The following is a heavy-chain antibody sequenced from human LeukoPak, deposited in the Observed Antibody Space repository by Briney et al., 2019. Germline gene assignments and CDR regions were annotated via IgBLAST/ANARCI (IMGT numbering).Heavy chain of an antibody. CDR3: TTDGCSGGGCFSGHY. Sequence: MAGGSLRLSCAASGFTFSKAWMSWVRQAPGKGLEWVGRIKSKTDGGATDYAAPVKGRFTISRDDSKNTLYLHMNSPKTDDTAVDYCTTDGCSGGGCFSGHYWGQGTLVTVSS. D-gene: IGHD2-15*01. CDR2: IKSKTDGGAT. CDR1: GFTFSKAW. V-gene: IGHV3-15*01. J-gene: IGHJ4*02.